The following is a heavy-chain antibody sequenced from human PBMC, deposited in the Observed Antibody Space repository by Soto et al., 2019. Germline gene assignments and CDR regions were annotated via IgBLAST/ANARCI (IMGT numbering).Heavy chain of an antibody. Sequence: QVQLQESGPGLVKPSETLSLTCTVSGGSISSYYWSWIRQPPGKGLEWIGYIYYSGSTNYNPSLKSRVTISVDTSKNQFSLKLSSVTAADTAVYYCARELDLAFDYWGQGTLVTVSS. CDR3: ARELDLAFDY. D-gene: IGHD2-2*03. CDR1: GGSISSYY. V-gene: IGHV4-59*01. CDR2: IYYSGST. J-gene: IGHJ4*02.